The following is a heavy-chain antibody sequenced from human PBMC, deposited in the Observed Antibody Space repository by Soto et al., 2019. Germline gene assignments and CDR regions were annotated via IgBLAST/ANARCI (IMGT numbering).Heavy chain of an antibody. CDR2: TYYRSKWYY. D-gene: IGHD3-10*01. J-gene: IGHJ4*02. Sequence: SQTLSLTCAISGDSVSSNSATWNWIRQSPSRGLQWLGRTYYRSKWYYDYAESVKSRITINPDTSKNQFSLQLISVTPEDTAVYSCARSITGSAYFDYGGKETLVTVPS. CDR1: GDSVSSNSAT. V-gene: IGHV6-1*01. CDR3: ARSITGSAYFDY.